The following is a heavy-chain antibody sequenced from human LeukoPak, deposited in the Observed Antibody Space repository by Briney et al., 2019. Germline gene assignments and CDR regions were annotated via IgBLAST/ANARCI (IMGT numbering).Heavy chain of an antibody. CDR3: ARDPGANYFDY. Sequence: ASVKVSCKASGYTFTDYYIHWVRQAPGQGLEWMGWINPNSGGTNYAQKFQGRVTMAGDTSISTAYMDLKRLRSDDTAMYYCARDPGANYFDYWGQGTLVTVSS. V-gene: IGHV1-2*02. D-gene: IGHD7-27*01. CDR1: GYTFTDYY. CDR2: INPNSGGT. J-gene: IGHJ4*02.